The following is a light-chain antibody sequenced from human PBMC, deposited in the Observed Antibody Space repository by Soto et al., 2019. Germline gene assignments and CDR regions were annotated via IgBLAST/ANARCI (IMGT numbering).Light chain of an antibody. CDR2: ADD. Sequence: NFVLTQPHSVSESPGKTGTISYTGSSGSIASDYVQWYQQRPGSAPTTVIYADDQRPSGVPDRFSGSIDSSSNSASLTISGLRTEDEADYYCQSYDSSNVVFGGGTKLTVL. CDR3: QSYDSSNVV. J-gene: IGLJ2*01. CDR1: SGSIASDY. V-gene: IGLV6-57*02.